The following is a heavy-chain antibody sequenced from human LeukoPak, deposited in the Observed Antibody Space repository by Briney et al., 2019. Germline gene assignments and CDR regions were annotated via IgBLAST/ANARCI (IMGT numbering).Heavy chain of an antibody. CDR3: AGGGFWFDP. Sequence: SETLSLTCTVSGGSISSGSYYWSWIRQPAGKGLEWIGRIYTSGSTNYNPSLKSRVTISVDTSKNQFSLKLSSVTAADTAVYYCAGGGFWFDPWGQGTLVTVSS. V-gene: IGHV4-61*02. J-gene: IGHJ5*02. D-gene: IGHD3-16*01. CDR1: GGSISSGSYY. CDR2: IYTSGST.